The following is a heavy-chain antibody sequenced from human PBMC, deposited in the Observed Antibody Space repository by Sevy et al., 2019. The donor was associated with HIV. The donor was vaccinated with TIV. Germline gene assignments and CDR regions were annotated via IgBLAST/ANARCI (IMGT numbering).Heavy chain of an antibody. CDR3: ARGKSGYGYGLDY. J-gene: IGHJ4*02. Sequence: GSLRLSCAASGFPVSSNYMSWVRQAPGKGLEGVSVIYSDGSTYHADSVKGRFTISRDNSKNTLYLQMNSLRVEDTAVYYCARGKSGYGYGLDYWGQGTLVTVSS. CDR2: IYSDGST. D-gene: IGHD5-18*01. CDR1: GFPVSSNY. V-gene: IGHV3-66*01.